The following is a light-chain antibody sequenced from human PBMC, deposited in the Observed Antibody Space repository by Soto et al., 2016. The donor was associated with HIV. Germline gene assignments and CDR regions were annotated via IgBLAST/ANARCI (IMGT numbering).Light chain of an antibody. Sequence: DIQMTQSPSTLSASVGDRVTITCRASQSISSWLAWYQQKPGKAPNLLIYKASTLESGVPSRFSGSESGTEFTLTISSLQPDDFATYYCQQYSNYPWTFGQGTKVEIK. CDR3: QQYSNYPWT. J-gene: IGKJ1*01. V-gene: IGKV1-5*03. CDR2: KAS. CDR1: QSISSW.